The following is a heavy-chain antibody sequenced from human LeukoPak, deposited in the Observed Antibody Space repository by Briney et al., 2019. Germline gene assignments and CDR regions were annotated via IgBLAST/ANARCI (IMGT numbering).Heavy chain of an antibody. J-gene: IGHJ6*03. V-gene: IGHV4-34*01. D-gene: IGHD3-3*01. CDR2: INHSGST. CDR3: ARLSYDDFWSGYSDYYYYYMDV. Sequence: PSETLSLTCAVYGGSFSGYYWSWIRQPPGKGLEWIGEINHSGSTNYNPSLKSRVTISVDTSKNQFSLKLSSVTAADTAVYYRARLSYDDFWSGYSDYYYYYMDVWGKGTTVTVSS. CDR1: GGSFSGYY.